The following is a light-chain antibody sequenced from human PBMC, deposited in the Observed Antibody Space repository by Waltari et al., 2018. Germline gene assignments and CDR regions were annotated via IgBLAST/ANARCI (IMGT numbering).Light chain of an antibody. J-gene: IGKJ2*02. Sequence: EIVMTQSPATLSVSPGERVTLSCRASQSVRNNLAWYQQKPGQAPRLLIYSASNRATGLPARFSASASGTDFTLTISSLQSEDFAVYYCQQYNNWPQCTFGQGTKLE. CDR1: QSVRNN. CDR3: QQYNNWPQCT. V-gene: IGKV3-15*01. CDR2: SAS.